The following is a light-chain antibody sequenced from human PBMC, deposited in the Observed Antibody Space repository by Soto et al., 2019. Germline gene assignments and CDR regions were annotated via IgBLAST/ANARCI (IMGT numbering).Light chain of an antibody. J-gene: IGKJ4*01. CDR3: QQYGALPPS. V-gene: IGKV3-20*01. Sequence: EIVLTQFPGALSLSPGERVTLPCRASQTVSNTYLAWYQQKSGQDPKFLIYGSSNRATGFSDRFSGSGSGTDFTLTISRLEPEDVAVYYCQQYGALPPSFGGGTMVEIK. CDR1: QTVSNTY. CDR2: GSS.